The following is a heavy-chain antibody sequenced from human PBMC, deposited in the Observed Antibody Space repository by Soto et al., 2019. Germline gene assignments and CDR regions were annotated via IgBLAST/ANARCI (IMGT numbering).Heavy chain of an antibody. CDR3: ARSRYTSGWWTPPFDY. CDR1: GGSSSSYY. D-gene: IGHD6-19*01. Sequence: LETLPLTCAVSGGSSSSYYWSWIRQPPGKGLEWIGYIYYSGSTNYNPSLKSRVTISVDTSKNQFSLKLTSVTAADTAVYYCARSRYTSGWWTPPFDYWGQGTLVTVSS. V-gene: IGHV4-59*01. J-gene: IGHJ4*02. CDR2: IYYSGST.